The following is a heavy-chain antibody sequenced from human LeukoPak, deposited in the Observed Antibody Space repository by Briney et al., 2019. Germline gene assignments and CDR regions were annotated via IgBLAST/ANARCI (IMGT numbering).Heavy chain of an antibody. CDR2: IYSGGTT. Sequence: GGSLRLSCEASGFTVSDNYMSWVRQAPGQGLDWVSVIYSGGTTYYAESVKGRFTISRDNFKNTLDLQMNSLRPEDTAVYYCVRDLTGMAVTITYPYWGQGTLVTVSS. CDR3: VRDLTGMAVTITYPY. CDR1: GFTVSDNY. D-gene: IGHD6-19*01. V-gene: IGHV3-66*01. J-gene: IGHJ4*02.